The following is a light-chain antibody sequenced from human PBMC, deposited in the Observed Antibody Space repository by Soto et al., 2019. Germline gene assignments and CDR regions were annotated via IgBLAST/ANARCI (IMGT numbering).Light chain of an antibody. CDR1: QSVSSSY. J-gene: IGKJ1*01. CDR2: GAS. V-gene: IGKV3-20*01. CDR3: QQYNFWPET. Sequence: EIVLTQSPGTLSLSPGERATLSCRASQSVSSSYLAWYQQKPGQAPRLLIYGASSRATGIPDRFSGSGFGTEFTLTISSLQSEDFALYYCQQYNFWPETFGQGTKVEIK.